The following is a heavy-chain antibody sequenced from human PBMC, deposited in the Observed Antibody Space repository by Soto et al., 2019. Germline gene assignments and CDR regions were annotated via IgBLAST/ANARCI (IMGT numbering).Heavy chain of an antibody. Sequence: SGPTLVNPTQTLTLTCTFSGFSLSTSGVGVGWIRQPPGKALEWLALIYWDDDKRYSPSLKSRLTITKDTSKNQVVLTMTNMEPVDTATYFCARIRNDYGDYGHYYYYMDVWGKGTTVTVSS. CDR3: ARIRNDYGDYGHYYYYMDV. D-gene: IGHD4-17*01. V-gene: IGHV2-5*02. CDR2: IYWDDDK. J-gene: IGHJ6*03. CDR1: GFSLSTSGVG.